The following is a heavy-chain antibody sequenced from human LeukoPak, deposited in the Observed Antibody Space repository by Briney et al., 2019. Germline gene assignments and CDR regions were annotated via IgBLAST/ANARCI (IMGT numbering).Heavy chain of an antibody. CDR2: VNHSGST. V-gene: IGHV4-34*01. Sequence: GSLRLSCAASGFTFSDYYMSWIRQPPGKGLEWIGEVNHSGSTNYNPSLKSRVTISVDTSKNQFSLKLSSVTAADTAVYYCARGEVNTQLTRHAAGTPYFDYWGQGTLVTVSS. CDR1: GFTFSDYY. D-gene: IGHD6-13*01. CDR3: ARGEVNTQLTRHAAGTPYFDY. J-gene: IGHJ4*02.